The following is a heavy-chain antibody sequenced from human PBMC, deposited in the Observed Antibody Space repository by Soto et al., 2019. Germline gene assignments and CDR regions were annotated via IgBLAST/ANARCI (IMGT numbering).Heavy chain of an antibody. CDR1: GGSIISSSYY. CDR2: IDYSGST. V-gene: IGHV4-39*01. Sequence: QLQLQESGPGLVKPSETLSLTCTVSGGSIISSSYYWGWLRQPPGKGLEWIGSIDYSGSTYYNPSLKSRVTISVDTSKNQFSLNLSSVTAADTAVYCCARRQSRSWYGLWGQGTLVTVSS. CDR3: ARRQSRSWYGL. D-gene: IGHD6-13*01. J-gene: IGHJ4*02.